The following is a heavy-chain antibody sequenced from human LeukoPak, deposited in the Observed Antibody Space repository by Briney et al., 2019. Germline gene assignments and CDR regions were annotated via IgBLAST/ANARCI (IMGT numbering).Heavy chain of an antibody. Sequence: ASVKVSCKASGYTFSSNAITWVRQAPRQGLEWMGWISAYSGNTNYAQKLQGRVTMTTDTSTSTAYMELRRLRSDDTAVYYCARGTDYIDYWGQGTLVTVSS. CDR2: ISAYSGNT. CDR3: ARGTDYIDY. J-gene: IGHJ4*02. CDR1: GYTFSSNA. D-gene: IGHD4/OR15-4a*01. V-gene: IGHV1-18*01.